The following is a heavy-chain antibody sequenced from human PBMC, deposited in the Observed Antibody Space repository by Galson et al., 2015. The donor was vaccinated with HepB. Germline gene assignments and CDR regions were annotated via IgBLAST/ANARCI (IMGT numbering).Heavy chain of an antibody. D-gene: IGHD3-22*01. J-gene: IGHJ3*02. CDR2: ISSSSSYI. V-gene: IGHV3-21*01. CDR3: ARDYYYDSSGPLPXDI. Sequence: SLRLSCAAXGFTFSSYSMNWVRQAPGKGLEWVSSISSSSSYIYYADSVKGRFTIFRDNAKNSLYLQMNSLGAEDTAVYYCARDYYYDSSGPLPXDIWGQGTMVTXSS. CDR1: GFTFSSYS.